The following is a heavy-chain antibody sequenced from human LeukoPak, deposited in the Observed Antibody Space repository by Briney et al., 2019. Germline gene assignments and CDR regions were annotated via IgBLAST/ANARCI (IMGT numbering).Heavy chain of an antibody. D-gene: IGHD2-15*01. CDR2: IIPIFGTA. V-gene: IGHV1-69*05. J-gene: IGHJ3*02. CDR3: ARGQAANWLAAFDI. Sequence: SVKVSCKASGGTFSSYAISWVRQAPGQGLGWMGGIIPIFGTANYAQKFQGRVTITTDGSTSTAYMELSSLRSEDTAVYYCARGQAANWLAAFDIWGQGTMVTVSS. CDR1: GGTFSSYA.